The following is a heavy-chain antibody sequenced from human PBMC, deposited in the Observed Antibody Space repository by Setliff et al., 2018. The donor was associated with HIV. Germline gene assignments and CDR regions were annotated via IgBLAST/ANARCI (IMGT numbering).Heavy chain of an antibody. Sequence: PGGSLRLSCTASGFTFGDYAVSWVRQAPGKGLEWVGFIRRTDNGGTIEYAASVRGRFTITRDESGTIAYLQMNSLKTEDTGVYYCSRDLGGGSRTSCPSGSWGQGTLVTVSS. V-gene: IGHV3-49*04. D-gene: IGHD2-2*01. CDR1: GFTFGDYA. CDR3: SRDLGGGSRTSCPSGS. J-gene: IGHJ5*02. CDR2: IRRTDNGGTI.